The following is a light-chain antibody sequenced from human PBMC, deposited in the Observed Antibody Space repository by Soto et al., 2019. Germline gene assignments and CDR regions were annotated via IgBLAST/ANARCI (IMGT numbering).Light chain of an antibody. V-gene: IGKV3-15*01. CDR2: DAS. Sequence: EIVMTQSPATLSVSPGERATLSCRASQSVNSNLAWYRQKPGQAPRLLISDASTRATGVPARFSGSGSETECTLTRSSMQSEDSGIYYCLQYNFWPPLTFGGGTKVEIK. CDR1: QSVNSN. J-gene: IGKJ4*01. CDR3: LQYNFWPPLT.